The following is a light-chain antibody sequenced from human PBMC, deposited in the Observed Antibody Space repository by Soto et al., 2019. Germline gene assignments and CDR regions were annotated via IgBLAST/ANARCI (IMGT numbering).Light chain of an antibody. V-gene: IGKV1-33*01. CDR1: QDINIY. J-gene: IGKJ4*01. Sequence: DIQMTQFPSSLSAFVGDRVTITCQASQDINIYLNWYQQKPGKAPKLLIYDASNLATGVPSKFSGSGSETDFTFTINSLQPEDIATYFCQQYGNLPLSFGGGTKVEIK. CDR3: QQYGNLPLS. CDR2: DAS.